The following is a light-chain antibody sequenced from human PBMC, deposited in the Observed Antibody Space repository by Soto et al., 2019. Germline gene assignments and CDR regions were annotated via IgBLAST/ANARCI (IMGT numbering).Light chain of an antibody. CDR3: QQYGSSPPVT. J-gene: IGKJ5*01. CDR2: GAS. Sequence: EIVLTQSPGTLSLSPGERATLSCRASQSVSSSYLAWYQQKPGQAPRLLIYGASSRATGIPDRFSGSGAWTAFTLTISSLEPQDFAVYYCQQYGSSPPVTFGQGTRLEIK. V-gene: IGKV3-20*01. CDR1: QSVSSSY.